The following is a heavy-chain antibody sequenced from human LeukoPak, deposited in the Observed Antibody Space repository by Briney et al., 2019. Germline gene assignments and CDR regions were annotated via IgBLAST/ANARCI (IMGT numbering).Heavy chain of an antibody. CDR1: GASISSDGFY. V-gene: IGHV4-31*03. Sequence: SETLSLTCTVSGASISSDGFYWSWIRQLPGKGLEWIGYIYYTGFTYCKPSLKSRVTMSVDTSQYQFSLRMSSMTAADTAVYYCARAGLGIENYYYYMDVWGKGTTVTVSS. J-gene: IGHJ6*03. CDR3: ARAGLGIENYYYYMDV. CDR2: IYYTGFT. D-gene: IGHD1-14*01.